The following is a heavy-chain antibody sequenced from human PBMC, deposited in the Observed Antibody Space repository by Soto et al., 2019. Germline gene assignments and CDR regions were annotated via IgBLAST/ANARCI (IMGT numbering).Heavy chain of an antibody. CDR2: ICDGGTT. CDR3: AGAPDSANTGF. Sequence: GGSLRLSCAASGLTVSSNNMGWVRQAPGKGLEWVSVICDGGTTNYADSVKGRFTISRHNSENTVYLEMNTLRPEDTAVYYCAGAPDSANTGFWGQGTLVTVSS. J-gene: IGHJ4*02. V-gene: IGHV3-53*04. CDR1: GLTVSSNN. D-gene: IGHD2-15*01.